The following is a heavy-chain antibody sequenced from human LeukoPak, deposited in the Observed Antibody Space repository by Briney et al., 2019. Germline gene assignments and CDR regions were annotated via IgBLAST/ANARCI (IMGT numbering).Heavy chain of an antibody. CDR3: ARDWYYGGNSDGWFDP. CDR2: IIPIFGTA. CDR1: GGTFSSYA. J-gene: IGHJ5*02. V-gene: IGHV1-69*13. D-gene: IGHD4-23*01. Sequence: SVKVSCKASGGTFSSYAISWVRQAPGQGLEWMGGIIPIFGTANYAQKFQGRVTITADESTSTAYMELSSLRSEDMAVYYCARDWYYGGNSDGWFDPWGQGTLVTVSS.